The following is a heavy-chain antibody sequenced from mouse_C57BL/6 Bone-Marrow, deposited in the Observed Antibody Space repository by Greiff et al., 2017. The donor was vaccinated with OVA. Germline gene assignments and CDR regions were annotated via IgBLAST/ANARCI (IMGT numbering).Heavy chain of an antibody. CDR3: ARRVDEYEYYFDY. J-gene: IGHJ2*01. D-gene: IGHD2-4*01. CDR2: IDPSDSYT. V-gene: IGHV1-50*01. Sequence: QVQLQQPGAELVKPGASVKLSCKASGYTFTSYWMQWVKQRPGQGLEWIGEIDPSDSYTNYNQKFKGKATLTVDTSSSTAYMQLSSLTSEDSAVYYCARRVDEYEYYFDYWGQGTTLTVSS. CDR1: GYTFTSYW.